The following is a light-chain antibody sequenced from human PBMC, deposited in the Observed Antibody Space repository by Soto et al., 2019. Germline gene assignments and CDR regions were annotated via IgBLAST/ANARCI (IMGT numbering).Light chain of an antibody. CDR1: SSDVGGYNY. CDR3: SSNTCGSTIKVV. Sequence: QSALTQPASVSGSPGQSITISCTGTSSDVGGYNYVSWYQQHPGKAPKLMIYDVSNRPSGVSDRFSGSKSGNTASLTISGLRAEDEADYDYSSNTCGSTIKVVFGGGTKLTVL. V-gene: IGLV2-14*01. J-gene: IGLJ2*01. CDR2: DVS.